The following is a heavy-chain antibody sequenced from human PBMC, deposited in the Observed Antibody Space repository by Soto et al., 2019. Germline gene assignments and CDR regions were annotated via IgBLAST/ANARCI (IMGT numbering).Heavy chain of an antibody. CDR1: GGSISSGDYY. CDR2: IYYSGST. V-gene: IGHV4-30-4*01. Sequence: QVQLQESGPGLVKPSQTLSLTCTVSGGSISSGDYYWSWIRQPPGKGLEWIGYIYYSGSTYYNPSPKSRVTISVDTSKNLFSLRLSYVTAADTAVYYCARGLGGATADFDYWGQGTLVTVSS. D-gene: IGHD1-26*01. CDR3: ARGLGGATADFDY. J-gene: IGHJ4*02.